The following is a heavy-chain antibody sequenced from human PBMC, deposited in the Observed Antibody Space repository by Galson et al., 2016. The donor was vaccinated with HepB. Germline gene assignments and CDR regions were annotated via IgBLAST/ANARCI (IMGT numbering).Heavy chain of an antibody. CDR3: AGAVNGDFRWGV. V-gene: IGHV5-51*01. J-gene: IGHJ6*02. D-gene: IGHD4-17*01. CDR1: GYNFATYW. CDR2: MHVADSHT. Sequence: QSGAEVTKPGESLKISCKGSGYNFATYWIGWVRQMPGKGLEWMAIMHVADSHTKYSPSFQGQVSISADKSISTAYMRWSSPQASDTAIYYCAGAVNGDFRWGVWGQGTTVTVAS.